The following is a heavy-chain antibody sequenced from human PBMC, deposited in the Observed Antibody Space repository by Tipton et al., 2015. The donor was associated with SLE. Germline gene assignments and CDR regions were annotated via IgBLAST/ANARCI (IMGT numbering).Heavy chain of an antibody. CDR3: ARQTRYYTAWFDP. Sequence: TLSLTCTVSDDSISTYYWSWIRQPAGKGLEWIGRAYASGSTNYNPSLKSRVTLSVDTSKNQFSLKLSSVTAADTAVYYCARQTRYYTAWFDPWGQGTLVTVSS. CDR1: DDSISTYY. J-gene: IGHJ5*02. D-gene: IGHD3/OR15-3a*01. CDR2: AYASGST. V-gene: IGHV4-4*07.